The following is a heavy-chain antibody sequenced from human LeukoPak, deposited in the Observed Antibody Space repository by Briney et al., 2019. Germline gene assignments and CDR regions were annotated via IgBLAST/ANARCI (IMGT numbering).Heavy chain of an antibody. CDR3: TRLPYSSSSPQSDY. CDR2: IRSKANSYAT. Sequence: GGSLRLSCAASGFTFSGSAMHWVRQASGKGLEWVGRIRSKANSYATAYAASVKGRFTISRDDSKNTAHLQMNSLKTEDTAVYYCTRLPYSSSSPQSDYWGQGTLVTVSS. CDR1: GFTFSGSA. D-gene: IGHD6-13*01. V-gene: IGHV3-73*01. J-gene: IGHJ4*02.